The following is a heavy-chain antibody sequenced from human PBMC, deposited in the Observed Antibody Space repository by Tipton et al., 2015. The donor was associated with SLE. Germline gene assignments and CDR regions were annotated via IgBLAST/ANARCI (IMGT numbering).Heavy chain of an antibody. Sequence: TLSLTCSVSGDSISSTSDYWTWIRQPPGKGLGWIGYISYSGSTNYNPSVRSRVSISLDTSKNQFSLKVKSVTTADTAVYYCAKGRLGAAANLDYWGQGTLVTVSS. CDR2: ISYSGST. CDR3: AKGRLGAAANLDY. V-gene: IGHV4-61*01. D-gene: IGHD6-13*01. J-gene: IGHJ4*02. CDR1: GDSISSTSDY.